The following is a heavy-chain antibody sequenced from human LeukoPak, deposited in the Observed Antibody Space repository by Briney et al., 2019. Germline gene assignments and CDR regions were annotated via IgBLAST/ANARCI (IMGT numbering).Heavy chain of an antibody. Sequence: ASVKVSCKASGDSFTSCGISWVRQAPGQGLEWMGWISAYNGNTNYAQKLQGRVTMTTDTSTSTAYMELRSLRSDDTAVYYCARDLRVIAAAGTAFDYWGQGTLVTVSS. V-gene: IGHV1-18*01. J-gene: IGHJ4*02. D-gene: IGHD6-13*01. CDR2: ISAYNGNT. CDR1: GDSFTSCG. CDR3: ARDLRVIAAAGTAFDY.